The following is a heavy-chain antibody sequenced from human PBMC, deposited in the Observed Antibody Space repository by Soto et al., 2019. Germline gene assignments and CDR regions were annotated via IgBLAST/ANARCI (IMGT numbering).Heavy chain of an antibody. J-gene: IGHJ3*02. CDR2: IYHSGST. Sequence: SETLSLTCAVPGGSISSGGYSWSWIRQPPGKGLEWIGYIYHSGSTYYNPSLKSRVTISVDRSKNQFSLKLSSVTAADTAMYYCARALAAAGYAFDIWGQGTMVTVSS. D-gene: IGHD6-13*01. CDR1: GGSISSGGYS. V-gene: IGHV4-30-2*01. CDR3: ARALAAAGYAFDI.